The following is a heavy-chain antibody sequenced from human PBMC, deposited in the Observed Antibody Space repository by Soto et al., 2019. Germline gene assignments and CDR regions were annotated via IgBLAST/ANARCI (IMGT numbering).Heavy chain of an antibody. J-gene: IGHJ4*02. Sequence: QVQLVESGGGVAQPGRSLRLSCAASGFTFSSYAMHWVRQAPGKGLGWVAVISYDGSKKYYADSVKGRFTISRDNSKNTLYLQMNSLRAEDTAVYYCARDVVLDYWGQGTLVTVSS. CDR2: ISYDGSKK. V-gene: IGHV3-30-3*01. D-gene: IGHD2-21*01. CDR3: ARDVVLDY. CDR1: GFTFSSYA.